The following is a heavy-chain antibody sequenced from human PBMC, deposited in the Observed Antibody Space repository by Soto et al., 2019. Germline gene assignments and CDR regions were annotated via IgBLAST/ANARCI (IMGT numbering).Heavy chain of an antibody. D-gene: IGHD1-7*01. Sequence: ASVKVSCKASGYTFTSYGISWVRQAPGQGLEWMGWISAYNGNTNYAQNLQGRVTMTTDTSTSTAYMELRSLRSGDTAVYYCARSWNYDWFDPWGQGTLVTVSS. V-gene: IGHV1-18*01. J-gene: IGHJ5*02. CDR2: ISAYNGNT. CDR1: GYTFTSYG. CDR3: ARSWNYDWFDP.